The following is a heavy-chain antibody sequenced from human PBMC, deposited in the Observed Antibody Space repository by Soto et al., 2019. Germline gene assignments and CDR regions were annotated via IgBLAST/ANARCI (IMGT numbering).Heavy chain of an antibody. CDR1: GGSISSSNW. J-gene: IGHJ4*02. V-gene: IGHV4-4*02. CDR3: ASSYGDYTHYYFDY. D-gene: IGHD4-17*01. CDR2: IYHSGST. Sequence: SETLSLTCAVSGGSISSSNWWSWVRQPPGKGLEWIGEIYHSGSTNYNPSLKSRVTISVDKSKNQFSLKLSSVTAADTAVYYCASSYGDYTHYYFDYWGQGTLVTVSS.